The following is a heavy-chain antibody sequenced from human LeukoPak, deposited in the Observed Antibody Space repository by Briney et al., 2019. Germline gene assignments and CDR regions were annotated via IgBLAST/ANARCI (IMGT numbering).Heavy chain of an antibody. V-gene: IGHV3-30*02. CDR1: GFTFSSFG. CDR3: AKDRSPNYYASGSYYNGYYMDV. J-gene: IGHJ6*03. CDR2: IRFDGTYK. D-gene: IGHD3-10*01. Sequence: PGDSLRLSCAASGFTFSSFGMHWVRQAPGKGLEWVAFIRFDGTYKYYADSVKGRFTISRDNSKNTLYLQMNSLRAEDTAVYFCAKDRSPNYYASGSYYNGYYMDVWGXGTTVATSS.